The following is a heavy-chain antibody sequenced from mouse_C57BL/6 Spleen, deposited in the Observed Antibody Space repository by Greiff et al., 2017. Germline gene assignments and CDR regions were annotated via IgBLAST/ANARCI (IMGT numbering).Heavy chain of an antibody. Sequence: EVHLVESGGDLVKPGGSPKLSCAASGFTFSSYGMSWVRQTPDKRLEWVATISSGGSYTYYPDSVKGRFTISRDNAKNTQYLQMSSLKSEDTAMYYCARRRITTVVGRGFAYWGQGTLVTVSA. J-gene: IGHJ3*01. CDR1: GFTFSSYG. CDR2: ISSGGSYT. V-gene: IGHV5-6*01. CDR3: ARRRITTVVGRGFAY. D-gene: IGHD1-1*01.